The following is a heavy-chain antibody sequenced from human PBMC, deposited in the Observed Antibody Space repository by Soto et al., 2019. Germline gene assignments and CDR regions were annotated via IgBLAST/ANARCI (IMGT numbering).Heavy chain of an antibody. V-gene: IGHV1-69*02. CDR2: IIPILGIA. CDR1: GGTFSSYT. J-gene: IGHJ5*02. Sequence: ASVKVSCKASGGTFSSYTISWVRQAPGQGLEWMGKIIPILGIANYAQKFQGRVTITADKSTSTAYMDLSSLRSEDTAVYYCARSNSSGWVWFDPWGQGTLVTVSS. D-gene: IGHD6-19*01. CDR3: ARSNSSGWVWFDP.